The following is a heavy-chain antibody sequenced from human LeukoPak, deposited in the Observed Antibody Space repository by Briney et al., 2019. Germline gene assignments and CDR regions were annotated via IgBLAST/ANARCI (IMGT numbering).Heavy chain of an antibody. J-gene: IGHJ4*02. CDR2: IKREGDDGTI. CDR3: TAGTGRSDFDY. V-gene: IGHV3-15*01. CDR1: GFTFSNAW. Sequence: AGGSLRLSCAASGFTFSNAWMSWVRQAPGRGLEWVGRIKREGDDGTIDYAAPVKGRLSISRDDSKNTLYLQMSSLKSEDTAVYYCTAGTGRSDFDYWGQGTLVTVSS. D-gene: IGHD3/OR15-3a*01.